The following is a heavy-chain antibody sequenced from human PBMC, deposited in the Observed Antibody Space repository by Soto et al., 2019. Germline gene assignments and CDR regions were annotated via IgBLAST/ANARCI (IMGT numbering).Heavy chain of an antibody. J-gene: IGHJ5*02. D-gene: IGHD3-22*01. CDR3: ARDQAHYYYDSGDWFDP. V-gene: IGHV4-31*03. CDR2: IYYSGST. CDR1: GGSISSGGYY. Sequence: VQLQESGPGLVKPSQTLSLTCTVSGGSISSGGYYWSWIRQHPGKGLEWIGYIYYSGSTYYNPSLKSRVTTSVDTSKNQFSQKLSSVTAADTAVYYCARDQAHYYYDSGDWFDPWGQGTLVTVSS.